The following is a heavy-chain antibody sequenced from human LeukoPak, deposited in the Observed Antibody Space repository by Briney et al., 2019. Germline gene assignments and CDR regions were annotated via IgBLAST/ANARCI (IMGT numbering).Heavy chain of an antibody. CDR1: GYTLTELS. CDR3: ATARLCSGSVLGFDY. CDR2: FYPEDGET. V-gene: IGHV1-24*01. J-gene: IGHJ4*02. D-gene: IGHD1-26*01. Sequence: GASAKVSCKVSGYTLTELSMHWVRQAPGKGLEWMGGFYPEDGETIYAQKFQGRVTMTEDTSTDTAYMELSSLRSEDTAVYYCATARLCSGSVLGFDYWGQGTLVTVSS.